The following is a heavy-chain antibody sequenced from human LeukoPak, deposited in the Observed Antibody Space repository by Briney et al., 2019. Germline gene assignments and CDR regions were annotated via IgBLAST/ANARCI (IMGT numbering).Heavy chain of an antibody. V-gene: IGHV4-34*01. J-gene: IGHJ4*02. CDR1: GGSFSGYY. D-gene: IGHD3-22*01. CDR2: INHSGST. Sequence: SETLSLTCAVYGGSFSGYYWSWIRQPPGKGLEWIGEINHSGSTNYNPSLKGRVTISADTSKNQFSLKLSSVTAADTAVYYCARNYDSSGYYWSKQYYFDYWGQGTLVTVSS. CDR3: ARNYDSSGYYWSKQYYFDY.